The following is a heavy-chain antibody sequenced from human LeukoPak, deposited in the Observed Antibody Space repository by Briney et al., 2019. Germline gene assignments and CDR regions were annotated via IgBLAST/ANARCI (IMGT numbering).Heavy chain of an antibody. CDR1: GFTFSSYA. D-gene: IGHD6-13*01. CDR2: ISGSGGST. CDR3: AKPIEQQLVFVLFDY. J-gene: IGHJ4*02. Sequence: GGSLRLSCAASGFTFSSYAMSWVRLAPGKGLEWVSAISGSGGSTYYADSVKGRFTISRDNSKNTLYLQMNSLRAEDTAVYYCAKPIEQQLVFVLFDYWGQGTLVTVSS. V-gene: IGHV3-23*01.